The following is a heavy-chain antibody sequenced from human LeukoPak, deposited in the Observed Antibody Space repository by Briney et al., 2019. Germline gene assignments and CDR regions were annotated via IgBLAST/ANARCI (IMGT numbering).Heavy chain of an antibody. J-gene: IGHJ4*02. D-gene: IGHD2-2*03. CDR3: TKDGYCSSTSCYPNHFDL. CDR1: GLTFKNYG. V-gene: IGHV3-33*06. CDR2: IWYDGSNK. Sequence: PGTSLRLSCAASGLTFKNYGMHWVRQAPGKGLEWVAVIWYDGSNKYYADSVKGRFTISRDNSKNTLDLQMNSLRAEDTAVYYCTKDGYCSSTSCYPNHFDLWGQGTLVTVSS.